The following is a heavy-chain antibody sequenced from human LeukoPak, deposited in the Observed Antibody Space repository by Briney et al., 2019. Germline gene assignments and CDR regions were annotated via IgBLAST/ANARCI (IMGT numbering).Heavy chain of an antibody. CDR2: INQSGTT. D-gene: IGHD4-23*01. J-gene: IGHJ4*02. CDR3: ARGPSHGGKYRGFFDH. Sequence: KPSETLSLTCAVYGESFSGYYWSWIRHPPGKGLEWIGEINQSGTTNYRPSLKSRVSISVDPSKNQFSLRLNSVNAADTAVYFCARGPSHGGKYRGFFDHWGQGTLVTVSS. V-gene: IGHV4-34*01. CDR1: GESFSGYY.